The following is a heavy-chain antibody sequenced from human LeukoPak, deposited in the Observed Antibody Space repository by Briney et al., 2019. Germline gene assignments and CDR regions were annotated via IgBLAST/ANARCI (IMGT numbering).Heavy chain of an antibody. Sequence: GGSLRLSCAASGFTFSSYSMNWVRQAPGKGLEWVSSISSSSSYIYYADSVKGRFTISRDNAKNSLYLQMNSLRAEDTAVYYCASRYSSGWYFIYWGQGTLVTVSS. D-gene: IGHD6-19*01. CDR1: GFTFSSYS. V-gene: IGHV3-21*01. J-gene: IGHJ4*02. CDR2: ISSSSSYI. CDR3: ASRYSSGWYFIY.